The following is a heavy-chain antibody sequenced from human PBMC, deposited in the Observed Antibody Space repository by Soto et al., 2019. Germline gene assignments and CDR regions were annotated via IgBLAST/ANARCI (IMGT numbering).Heavy chain of an antibody. V-gene: IGHV3-33*01. J-gene: IGHJ4*02. D-gene: IGHD2-2*01. Sequence: QVQLVESGGGVVQPGRSLRLSCTASGFSFGTYGMHWVRQAPGKGLEWVAVIWYDGSNEYYADSVKGRFTMSRDNSKNTLYLQMNSLTAADTALYYCARGANSPLWEPPAMFRFDYWGQGSLVTVSS. CDR3: ARGANSPLWEPPAMFRFDY. CDR1: GFSFGTYG. CDR2: IWYDGSNE.